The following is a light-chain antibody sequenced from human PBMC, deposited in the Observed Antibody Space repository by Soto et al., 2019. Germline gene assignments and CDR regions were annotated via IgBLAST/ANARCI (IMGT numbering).Light chain of an antibody. Sequence: EIVMTQSPATQSVSPGERATLSCTASHYVYSNVAWFQQRPGQAPRLLIYRASTRATGTPARFSGSGSGTEFTLTITSLQSEDFALYYCQQYHNLWTFGQGTEVEIK. CDR1: HYVYSN. CDR3: QQYHNLWT. J-gene: IGKJ1*01. V-gene: IGKV3-15*01. CDR2: RAS.